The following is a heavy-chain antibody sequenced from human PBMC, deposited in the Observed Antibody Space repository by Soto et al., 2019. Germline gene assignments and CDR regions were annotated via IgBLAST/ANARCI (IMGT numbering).Heavy chain of an antibody. CDR2: IYYSGST. V-gene: IGHV4-31*03. J-gene: IGHJ4*02. CDR3: ARHQRGYSYGYRYFDP. D-gene: IGHD5-18*01. CDR1: GGSISSGGYY. Sequence: SETLSLTCTVSGGSISSGGYYWSWIRQHPGKGLEWIGYIYYSGSTYYNPSLKSRVTISVDTSKNQFSLKLSSVTAADTAVYYCARHQRGYSYGYRYFDPWGQGTLVTVSS.